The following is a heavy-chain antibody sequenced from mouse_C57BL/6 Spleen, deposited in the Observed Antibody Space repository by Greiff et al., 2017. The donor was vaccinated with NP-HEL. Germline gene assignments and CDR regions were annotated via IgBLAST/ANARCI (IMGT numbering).Heavy chain of an antibody. Sequence: EVHLVESGGGLVKPGGSLKLSCAASGFTFSDYGMHWVRQAPEKGLEWVAYISSCSSTIYYADTVKGRFTISIDNAKNTLFLQMTSLRSEDTAMEYCARPYYSNYGGWAMDYWGQGTSVTVSS. CDR2: ISSCSSTI. J-gene: IGHJ4*01. D-gene: IGHD2-5*01. V-gene: IGHV5-17*01. CDR3: ARPYYSNYGGWAMDY. CDR1: GFTFSDYG.